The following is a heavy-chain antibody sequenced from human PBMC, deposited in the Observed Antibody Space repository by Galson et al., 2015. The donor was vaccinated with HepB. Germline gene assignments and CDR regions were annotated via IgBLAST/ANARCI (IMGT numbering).Heavy chain of an antibody. D-gene: IGHD6-13*01. CDR1: GYTFTSYG. Sequence: SVKVSCKASGYTFTSYGISWVRQAPGQGLEWMGWISAYNGNTNYAQKLQGRVTMTTDTSTSTAYMELRSLRSDDTAVYYCARDPSPKPLLVHKHYGMDVWGQGTTVTVSS. V-gene: IGHV1-18*04. CDR2: ISAYNGNT. J-gene: IGHJ6*02. CDR3: ARDPSPKPLLVHKHYGMDV.